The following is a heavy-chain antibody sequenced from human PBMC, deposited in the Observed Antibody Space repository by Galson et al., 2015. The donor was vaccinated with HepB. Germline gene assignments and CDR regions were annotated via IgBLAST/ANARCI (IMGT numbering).Heavy chain of an antibody. J-gene: IGHJ3*02. D-gene: IGHD2-21*02. CDR3: ATKLVVVTRNAFDI. CDR2: ISGSGGST. V-gene: IGHV3-23*01. CDR1: GFTFSSYA. Sequence: SLRLSCAASGFTFSSYAVSWVRQAPGKGLEWVSAISGSGGSTYYADSVKGRFTISRDNSKNTLYLQMNSLRAEDTAVYYCATKLVVVTRNAFDIWGQGTMVTVSS.